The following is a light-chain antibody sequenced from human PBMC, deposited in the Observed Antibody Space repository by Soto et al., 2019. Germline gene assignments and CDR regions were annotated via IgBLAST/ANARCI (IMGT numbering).Light chain of an antibody. V-gene: IGLV1-40*01. Sequence: QSVLTQPPSVSGAPGQRVTISCTGSSSNIGAGYDVHWYQQLPGTAPKLLIYGNSNRPSGVPDRFSGSNSGTSASLAITGLRAEDEADHSCKFDDSSLRGYVVFGGGAKRPVL. J-gene: IGLJ2*01. CDR1: SSNIGAGYD. CDR3: KFDDSSLRGYVV. CDR2: GNS.